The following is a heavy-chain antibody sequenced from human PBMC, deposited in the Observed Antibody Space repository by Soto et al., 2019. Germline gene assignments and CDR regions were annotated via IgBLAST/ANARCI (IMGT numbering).Heavy chain of an antibody. CDR2: ISHDGSNK. CDR3: AREGSYGGKIDY. Sequence: QVQLVESGGGVVQPGRSLRLSCAASGFTFSSYGMHWVRQAPGKGLEWVAVISHDGSNKYYADSVKGRFTISRDNSKNTLYLQMNSLRAEDTAVYYCAREGSYGGKIDYWGQGTLVTVSS. CDR1: GFTFSSYG. V-gene: IGHV3-30*03. J-gene: IGHJ4*02. D-gene: IGHD1-26*01.